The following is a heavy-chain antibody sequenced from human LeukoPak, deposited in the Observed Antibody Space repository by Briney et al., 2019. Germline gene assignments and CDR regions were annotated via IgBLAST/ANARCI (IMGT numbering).Heavy chain of an antibody. D-gene: IGHD3-22*01. V-gene: IGHV4-59*01. J-gene: IGHJ5*02. CDR3: AREDSSGYYQP. CDR2: IYYSGST. CDR1: GGSFSNYY. Sequence: SETLSLTCAVYGGSFSNYYWSWIRQPPGKGLEWIGYIYYSGSTNYNPSLKSRVTISVDTSKNQFSLKLSSVTAADTAVYYCAREDSSGYYQPWGQGTLVTVSS.